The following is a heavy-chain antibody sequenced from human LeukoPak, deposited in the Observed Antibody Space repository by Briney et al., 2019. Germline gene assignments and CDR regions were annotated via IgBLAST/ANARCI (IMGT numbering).Heavy chain of an antibody. D-gene: IGHD3-10*01. V-gene: IGHV4-61*02. CDR1: GDSISSESYF. CDR3: ARVKKWSGGLDY. Sequence: SETLSLTCSVSGDSISSESYFWSWIRQPAGKGLEWIGRIYTSGSTNYNPSLKSRVTISVDTSKNQFSLKLSSVTAADTAVYYCARVKKWSGGLDYWGQGTLVTVSS. CDR2: IYTSGST. J-gene: IGHJ4*02.